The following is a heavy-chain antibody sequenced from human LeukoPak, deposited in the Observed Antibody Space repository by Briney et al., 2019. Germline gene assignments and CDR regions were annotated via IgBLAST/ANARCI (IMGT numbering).Heavy chain of an antibody. V-gene: IGHV4-59*01. D-gene: IGHD3-22*01. Sequence: PSETLSLTCTVSGGSISSYYWSWIRQPPGKGLEWIGYIYYRGSTNYNPSLKSRVTISVDTSKNQFSLKLNSVAAADTAVYYCARAPAYYYDSSGYYYVFYFDYWGQGTLVTVSS. CDR3: ARAPAYYYDSSGYYYVFYFDY. J-gene: IGHJ4*02. CDR2: IYYRGST. CDR1: GGSISSYY.